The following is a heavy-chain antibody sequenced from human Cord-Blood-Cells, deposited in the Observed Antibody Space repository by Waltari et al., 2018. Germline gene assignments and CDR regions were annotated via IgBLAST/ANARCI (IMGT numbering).Heavy chain of an antibody. J-gene: IGHJ4*02. V-gene: IGHV4-38-2*02. CDR1: GYSISSGYY. D-gene: IGHD7-27*01. CDR2: IYHSGST. Sequence: QVQLQESGPGLVKPSETLSLTCTVSGYSISSGYYWGWTRQPPGKGLEWIGSIYHSGSTYYNPSLKSRVTISVDTSKNQFSLKLSSVTAADTAVYYCARVVNWGGYFDYWGQGTLVTVSS. CDR3: ARVVNWGGYFDY.